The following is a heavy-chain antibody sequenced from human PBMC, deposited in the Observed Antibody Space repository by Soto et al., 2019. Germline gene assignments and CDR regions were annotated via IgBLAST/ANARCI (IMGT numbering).Heavy chain of an antibody. Sequence: SETLSLTCTVSGVSISSSSYYWGWIRQPPGKGLEWIGSIYYSGSTYYNPSLKSRVTISVDTSKSQFSLKLSSVTAADTAVYYCTCIFSGGYGYGFYYYGMDVWGQGTTVT. CDR2: IYYSGST. CDR1: GVSISSSSYY. J-gene: IGHJ6*02. V-gene: IGHV4-39*01. D-gene: IGHD5-18*01. CDR3: TCIFSGGYGYGFYYYGMDV.